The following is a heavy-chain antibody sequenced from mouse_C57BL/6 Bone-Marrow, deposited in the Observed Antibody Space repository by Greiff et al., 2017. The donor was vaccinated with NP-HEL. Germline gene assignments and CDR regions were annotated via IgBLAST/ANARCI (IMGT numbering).Heavy chain of an antibody. CDR1: GYTFTDYY. V-gene: IGHV1-19*01. CDR2: INPYNGGT. Sequence: EVMLVESGPVLVKPGASVKMSCKASGYTFTDYYMNWVKQSHGKSLEWIGVINPYNGGTSYNQKFKGKATLTVDKSSSTAYMELNSLTSEDSAVYYCARSYYGSRAWFAYWGQGTLVTVSA. D-gene: IGHD1-1*01. J-gene: IGHJ3*01. CDR3: ARSYYGSRAWFAY.